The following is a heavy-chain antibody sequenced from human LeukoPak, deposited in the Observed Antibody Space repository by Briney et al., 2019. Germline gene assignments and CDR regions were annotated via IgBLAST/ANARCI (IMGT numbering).Heavy chain of an antibody. Sequence: SETLSLTCTVAGGSISSYYWSCIRQPAGKGMEWIVCIYTSGSTNYNPSLKSGVTMSVDTSKNPFSLKLSSVTAADTAVYYCARDATAIFGVVITNWFGPWGQGTLVTVSS. CDR2: IYTSGST. J-gene: IGHJ5*02. D-gene: IGHD3-3*01. V-gene: IGHV4-4*07. CDR3: ARDATAIFGVVITNWFGP. CDR1: GGSISSYY.